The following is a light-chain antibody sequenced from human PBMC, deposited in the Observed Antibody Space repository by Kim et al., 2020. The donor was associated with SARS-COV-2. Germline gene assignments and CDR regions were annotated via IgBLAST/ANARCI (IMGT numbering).Light chain of an antibody. Sequence: QSALTQPPSASGSPGQTVTISFTGTSSDVGGYNYVSWYQQHPGKAPKLMIYEVSKRPSGVPDRFSGCKSGNTASLTVSGLQAEDWADYYCSSYAGSNNYVVFGGASQLTVL. CDR2: EVS. CDR1: SSDVGGYNY. J-gene: IGLJ2*01. V-gene: IGLV2-8*01. CDR3: SSYAGSNNYVV.